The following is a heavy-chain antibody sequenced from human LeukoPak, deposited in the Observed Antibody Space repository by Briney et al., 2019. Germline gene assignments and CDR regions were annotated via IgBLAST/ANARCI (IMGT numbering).Heavy chain of an antibody. CDR2: INPSGGST. D-gene: IGHD5-12*01. J-gene: IGHJ4*02. CDR1: GYTFTSYY. CDR3: ARGPNGLPYDY. Sequence: ASVKVSCKASGYTFTSYYMHWVRQAPGQGLEWMGIINPSGGSTNYAQKFQGRVTMTRDTSISTAYMELSRLRSDDTAVYYCARGPNGLPYDYWGQGTLVTVSS. V-gene: IGHV1-46*01.